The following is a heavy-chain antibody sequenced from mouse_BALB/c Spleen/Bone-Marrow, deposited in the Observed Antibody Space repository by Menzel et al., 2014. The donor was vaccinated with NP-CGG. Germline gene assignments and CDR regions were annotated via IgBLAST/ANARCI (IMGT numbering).Heavy chain of an antibody. Sequence: EVKLMESGGGLVKPGGSLKLSCAASGFAFSSYDMSWVRQTPEKRLEWVAYISSGGGSTYYPDTVKGRFTISRDNAKNTLYLQMSSLKSEDTAMYNCARHYGYGAMDYWGQGTSVTVSS. D-gene: IGHD1-2*01. CDR3: ARHYGYGAMDY. J-gene: IGHJ4*01. CDR2: ISSGGGST. CDR1: GFAFSSYD. V-gene: IGHV5-12-1*01.